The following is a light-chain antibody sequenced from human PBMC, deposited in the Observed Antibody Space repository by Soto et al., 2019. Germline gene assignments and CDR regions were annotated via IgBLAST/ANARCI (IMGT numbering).Light chain of an antibody. CDR3: QQSYSTPR. Sequence: DIPINQSPFSPSSSLGDRVTITCPASQSISRYLNWYQQKPGKAPNLLIYAASILQSGVPSRFSGSGSGTDFTLTISSLQPEDFATYSCQQSYSTPRFGQGTRLEIK. V-gene: IGKV1-39*01. CDR2: AAS. J-gene: IGKJ5*01. CDR1: QSISRY.